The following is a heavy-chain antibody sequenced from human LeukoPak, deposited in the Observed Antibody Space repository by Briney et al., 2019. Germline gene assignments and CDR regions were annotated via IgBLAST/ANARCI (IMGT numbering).Heavy chain of an antibody. V-gene: IGHV1-2*02. CDR3: ARDTVTTSY. CDR2: INPNSGGT. J-gene: IGHJ4*02. CDR1: GYTFTGYY. D-gene: IGHD4-17*01. Sequence: ASVKVSCKASGYTFTGYYMHWVRQAPGQGLEWMGWINPNSGGTNYAQKFQGRVTMTRDTSISTAYMELNSLISDDTALYYCARDTVTTSYWGQGTLVTVSS.